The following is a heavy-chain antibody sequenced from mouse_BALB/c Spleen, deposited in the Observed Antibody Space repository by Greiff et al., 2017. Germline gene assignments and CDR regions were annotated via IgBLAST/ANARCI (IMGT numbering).Heavy chain of an antibody. D-gene: IGHD2-14*01. J-gene: IGHJ1*01. CDR1: GYNFTSYW. CDR2: IYPGSGST. V-gene: IGHV1-55*01. CDR3: AIGQVPFDWYFDV. Sequence: VQLQQPGAELVKPGTSVKLSCKASGYNFTSYWINWVKLRPGQGLEWIGDIYPGSGSTNYNEKFKSKATLTVDTSSSTAYMQLSSLASEDSALYYCAIGQVPFDWYFDVWGAGTTVTVSS.